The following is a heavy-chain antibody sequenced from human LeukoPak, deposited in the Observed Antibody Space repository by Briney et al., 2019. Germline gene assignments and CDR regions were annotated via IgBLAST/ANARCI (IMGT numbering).Heavy chain of an antibody. J-gene: IGHJ3*02. CDR3: ARKLVGAKAFDI. D-gene: IGHD1-26*01. CDR2: INHRGST. Sequence: PSETLSLTCAVYGGSFSGYYWSWIRQPPGKGLEWIGEINHRGSTNYNPPLKSRVTISVDMSKNQFSLKLTSVTAADTAVYYCARKLVGAKAFDIWGQGTMVTVSS. V-gene: IGHV4-34*01. CDR1: GGSFSGYY.